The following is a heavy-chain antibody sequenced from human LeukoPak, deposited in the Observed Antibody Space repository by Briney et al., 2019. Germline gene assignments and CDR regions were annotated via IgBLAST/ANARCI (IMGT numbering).Heavy chain of an antibody. D-gene: IGHD3-10*01. CDR1: GFTFSSYA. CDR2: ISYDGSNK. CDR3: ARPITK. Sequence: GGSLRLSCAASGFTFSSYAMHWVRQAPGKGLEWVAVISYDGSNKYYADSVKGRFTISRDNSKNTLYLQMNSLRAEDTAVYYCARPITKWSQGTLVTVSS. V-gene: IGHV3-30-3*01. J-gene: IGHJ4*02.